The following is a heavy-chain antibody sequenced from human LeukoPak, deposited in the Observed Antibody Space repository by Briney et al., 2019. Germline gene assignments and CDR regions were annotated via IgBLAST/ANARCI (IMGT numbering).Heavy chain of an antibody. D-gene: IGHD3-22*01. CDR3: AGGNVVVIQPSIVHWFDP. V-gene: IGHV4-59*01. CDR1: GGSISSYY. CDR2: IYYGGST. J-gene: IGHJ5*02. Sequence: SETLSLTCTVSGGSISSYYWSWIRQPPGKGLEWIGYIYYGGSTNYNPSLKSRVTISVDTSKNQFSLKLSSVTAADTAVYYCAGGNVVVIQPSIVHWFDPWGQGTLVTVSS.